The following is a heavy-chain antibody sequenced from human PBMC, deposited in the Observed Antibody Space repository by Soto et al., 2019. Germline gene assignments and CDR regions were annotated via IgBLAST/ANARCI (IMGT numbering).Heavy chain of an antibody. CDR2: IYHSGST. D-gene: IGHD3-10*01. CDR1: GGSISSGGYS. J-gene: IGHJ4*02. Sequence: SETLSLTCAVSGGSISSGGYSWSWIRQPPGKGLEWIGYIYHSGSTSYNPSLKSRVTISVGTSNNQFSLNLSSVTAADTAVYICGVGFPPVGFDYWGQGTLVTVSS. CDR3: GVGFPPVGFDY. V-gene: IGHV4-30-2*01.